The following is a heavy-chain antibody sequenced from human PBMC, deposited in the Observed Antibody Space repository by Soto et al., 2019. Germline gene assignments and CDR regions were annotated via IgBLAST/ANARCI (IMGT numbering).Heavy chain of an antibody. CDR1: GFIFTNFW. D-gene: IGHD1-26*01. V-gene: IGHV3-7*01. Sequence: EVQVVESGGGSVQPGGSLRLSCAASGFIFTNFWMSWVRQAPGKGLEWVANINEDGSDKYYVESVKGRFTISRDNAKKPGVFQKDSLEVEEKGGYFWTGSWELIDYWGQGTLVTVSS. CDR2: INEDGSDK. J-gene: IGHJ4*02. CDR3: TGSWELIDY.